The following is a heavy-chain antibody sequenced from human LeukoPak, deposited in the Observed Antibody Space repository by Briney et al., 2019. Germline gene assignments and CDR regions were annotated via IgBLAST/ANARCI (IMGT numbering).Heavy chain of an antibody. CDR2: IYNSGST. CDR3: ARDPGDYSGWFDP. D-gene: IGHD4-17*01. Sequence: SETLSLTCTVYGVSISNFYWSWIRQSAGKGLEWIGRIYNSGSTKYNPSLESRVTISLDKSKNQFSLKLSSVTAADTAVYYCARDPGDYSGWFDPWGQGTLVTVSS. J-gene: IGHJ5*02. V-gene: IGHV4-4*07. CDR1: GVSISNFY.